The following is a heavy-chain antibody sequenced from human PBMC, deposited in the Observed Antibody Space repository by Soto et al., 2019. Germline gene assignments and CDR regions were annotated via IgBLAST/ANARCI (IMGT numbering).Heavy chain of an antibody. CDR3: ARGGVLSSSWYYYYYGMDV. CDR2: IYPGDSDT. D-gene: IGHD6-13*01. Sequence: LGESLKISCKGSGYSFTSYWIGWVRQMPGKGLEWMGIIYPGDSDTRYSPSFQGQVTISADKSISTAYLQWSSLKASDTAMYYWARGGVLSSSWYYYYYGMDVWGQGTTVTVSS. CDR1: GYSFTSYW. J-gene: IGHJ6*02. V-gene: IGHV5-51*01.